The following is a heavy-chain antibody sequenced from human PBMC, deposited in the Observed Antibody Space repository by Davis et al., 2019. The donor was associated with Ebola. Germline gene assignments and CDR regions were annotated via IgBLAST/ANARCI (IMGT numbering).Heavy chain of an antibody. Sequence: ASVKVSCKTSGYTFSGFYVHWVRQAPGQGLEWMGMINPGAGGTTYAQKFQGRVTVTRDTSTSTVYMELNSLRFEDTAVYYCAREVIGHDYWGQGTLVSVSS. J-gene: IGHJ4*02. CDR1: GYTFSGFY. CDR2: INPGAGGT. CDR3: AREVIGHDY. D-gene: IGHD2-21*01. V-gene: IGHV1-46*01.